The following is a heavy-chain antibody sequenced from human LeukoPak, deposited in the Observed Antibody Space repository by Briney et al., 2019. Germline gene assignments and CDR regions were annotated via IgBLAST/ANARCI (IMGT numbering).Heavy chain of an antibody. D-gene: IGHD3-9*01. CDR1: GGTFSSYA. CDR3: ARALRYFDWSSTFDY. J-gene: IGHJ4*02. CDR2: IIPIFGTA. V-gene: IGHV1-69*06. Sequence: GASVKVSCKASGGTFSSYAISWVRQAPGQGLEWMGGIIPIFGTANYAQKFQGRVTITADKSTSTAYMELSSLRSEDTAVYYCARALRYFDWSSTFDYWGQGTLVTVSS.